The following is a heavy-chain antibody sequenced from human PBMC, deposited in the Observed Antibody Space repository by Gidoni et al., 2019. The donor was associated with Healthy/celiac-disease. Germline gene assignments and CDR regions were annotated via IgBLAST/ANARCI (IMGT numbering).Heavy chain of an antibody. CDR1: GFSFGRHA. J-gene: IGHJ6*03. Sequence: VQLLESGGGLVEPGGSLRLSSGVSGFSFGRHAMSWGRQAPGKGLEWVSAISGSGGSTYYADTGKGRFTISRDNSKNTLYLQMNSLRAEDTAVYYCAKDKIVVPAAIQDYYYYYMDVWGKGTTVTVSS. CDR2: ISGSGGST. CDR3: AKDKIVVPAAIQDYYYYYMDV. D-gene: IGHD2-2*02. V-gene: IGHV3-23*01.